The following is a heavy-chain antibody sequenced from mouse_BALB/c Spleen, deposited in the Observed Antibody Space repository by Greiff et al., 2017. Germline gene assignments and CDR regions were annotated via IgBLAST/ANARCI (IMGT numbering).Heavy chain of an antibody. CDR3: ARQGYGNYLDY. J-gene: IGHJ2*01. Sequence: DVQLVESGGGLVQPGGSLKLSCAASGFTFSSYTMSWVRQTPEKRLEWVAYISNGGGSTYYPDTVKGRFTISRDNAKNTLYLQMSSLKSEDTAMYYCARQGYGNYLDYWGQGTTLTVSS. D-gene: IGHD2-1*01. V-gene: IGHV5-12-2*01. CDR1: GFTFSSYT. CDR2: ISNGGGST.